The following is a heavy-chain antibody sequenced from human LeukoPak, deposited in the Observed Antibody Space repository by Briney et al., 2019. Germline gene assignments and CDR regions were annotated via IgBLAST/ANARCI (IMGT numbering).Heavy chain of an antibody. CDR2: IIPIFGTA. CDR3: ASGVVPAAIRKNVVARGYYYYMDV. V-gene: IGHV1-69*05. Sequence: ASMKVSCKASGGTFSSYAISWVRQAPGQGLEWMGGIIPIFGTANYAQKFQGRVTITTDESTSTAYMELSSLRSEDTAVYYCASGVVPAAIRKNVVARGYYYYMDVWGKGTTVTVSS. CDR1: GGTFSSYA. D-gene: IGHD2-2*02. J-gene: IGHJ6*03.